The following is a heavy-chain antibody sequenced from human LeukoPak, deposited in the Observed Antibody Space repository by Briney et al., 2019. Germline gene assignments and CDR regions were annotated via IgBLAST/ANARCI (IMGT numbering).Heavy chain of an antibody. Sequence: PSQTLSLTCAVSGGSISSGGYSWSWIRQPPGKGLEWIGYIYHSGSTYYNPSLKRRVTISVDRSKNQFSLKLSSVTAADTAVYYCARGWRDYLFDYWGQGTLVTVSS. CDR1: GGSISSGGYS. J-gene: IGHJ4*02. CDR2: IYHSGST. CDR3: ARGWRDYLFDY. D-gene: IGHD5-24*01. V-gene: IGHV4-30-2*01.